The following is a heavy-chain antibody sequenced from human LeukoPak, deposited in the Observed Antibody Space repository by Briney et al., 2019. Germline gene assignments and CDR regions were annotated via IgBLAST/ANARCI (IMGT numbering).Heavy chain of an antibody. CDR2: ISGSGGST. J-gene: IGHJ4*02. Sequence: GGSLRLSCAASGFTFSSYAMSWVRQAPGKGLEWVSAISGSGGSTYYADSVKGRFTISRDNAKNSLYLQVNSLRAEDTAVYYCARTLVDTAMEPDYFDYWGQGTLVTVSS. CDR3: ARTLVDTAMEPDYFDY. CDR1: GFTFSSYA. D-gene: IGHD5-18*01. V-gene: IGHV3-23*01.